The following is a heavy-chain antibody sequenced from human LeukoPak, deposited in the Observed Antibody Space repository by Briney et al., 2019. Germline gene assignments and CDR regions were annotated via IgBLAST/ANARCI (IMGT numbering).Heavy chain of an antibody. J-gene: IGHJ4*02. D-gene: IGHD2-8*01. CDR2: ISSDGKNK. V-gene: IGHV3-30*04. CDR3: ARDPMADFDY. Sequence: GGSLRLSCAASGFTFSTYAFHWIRQAPGTGLEWAAVISSDGKNKIYADSVKGRFTISRDNSRNTLFLQMNSLTTEDTAVYYCARDPMADFDYWGQGTLFTASS. CDR1: GFTFSTYA.